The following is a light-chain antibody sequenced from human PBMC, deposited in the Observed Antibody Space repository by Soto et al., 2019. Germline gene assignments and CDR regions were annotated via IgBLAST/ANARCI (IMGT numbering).Light chain of an antibody. CDR3: AAWDDSLNGFTWV. CDR1: SSNIETNT. V-gene: IGLV1-44*01. J-gene: IGLJ3*02. Sequence: QSVLTQPPSASGTPGQRVTISCSGSSSNIETNTVNWYKQLPGMSPKLLIHSDNPRPSGVPDRFSGSKSGTSASLAISGLQPEDEADYYCAAWDDSLNGFTWVFGGGTKVTVL. CDR2: SDN.